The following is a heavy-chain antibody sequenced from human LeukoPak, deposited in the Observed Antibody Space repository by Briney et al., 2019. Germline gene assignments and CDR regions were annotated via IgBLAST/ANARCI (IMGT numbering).Heavy chain of an antibody. D-gene: IGHD3-3*01. CDR3: ARAAGGGFLEWLGDY. CDR1: GFTFSSYS. Sequence: PGGSLRLSCAASGFTFSSYSMNWVRQAPGKGLEWVSYISSSSSTIYYADSVKGRFTISRDNAKNTLYLQMNSLRAEDTAVYYCARAAGGGFLEWLGDYWGQGTLVTVSS. CDR2: ISSSSSTI. V-gene: IGHV3-48*04. J-gene: IGHJ4*02.